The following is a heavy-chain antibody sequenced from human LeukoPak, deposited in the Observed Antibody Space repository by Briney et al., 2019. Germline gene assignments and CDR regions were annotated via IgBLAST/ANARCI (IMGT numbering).Heavy chain of an antibody. Sequence: SETLSLTCTVSGGSLSSYYWSWIRQPAGKGLEWIGRIYTSGSTNYNPSLKSRVTMSVDTSKNQFSLKLSSVTAADTAVYYCARDYDSSGYYYGAFDIWGQGTMVTVSS. CDR3: ARDYDSSGYYYGAFDI. D-gene: IGHD3-22*01. CDR2: IYTSGST. CDR1: GGSLSSYY. V-gene: IGHV4-4*07. J-gene: IGHJ3*02.